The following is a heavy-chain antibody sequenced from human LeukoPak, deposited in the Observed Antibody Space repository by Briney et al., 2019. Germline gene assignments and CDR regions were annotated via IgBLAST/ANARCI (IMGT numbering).Heavy chain of an antibody. CDR2: IYYSGST. V-gene: IGHV4-59*01. D-gene: IGHD2-2*01. J-gene: IGHJ6*02. Sequence: SETLSLTCSVSGGSISSYYWSWIRQPPGKGLEYIGYIYYSGSTNYNPSLKSRVTISVDTSKDQFSLNLTSVTAADTAVYYCARLKCISTTCPSRYVMDVWGQGNTVTVSS. CDR3: ARLKCISTTCPSRYVMDV. CDR1: GGSISSYY.